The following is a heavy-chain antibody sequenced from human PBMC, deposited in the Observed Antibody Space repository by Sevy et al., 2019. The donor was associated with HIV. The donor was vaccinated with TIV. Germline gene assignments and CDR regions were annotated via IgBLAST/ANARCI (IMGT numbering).Heavy chain of an antibody. CDR1: GFTFSSYS. CDR2: ISGSGGST. J-gene: IGHJ3*02. Sequence: WGSLRLSCAASGFTFSSYSLSWVRQAPGKGLEWVSAISGSGGSTYYADSVKGRFTISRDNSKNTPYLQMNSLRAEDTAVYYCAKDVSTRIESYYAFDIWGQGTMVTVSS. V-gene: IGHV3-23*01. CDR3: AKDVSTRIESYYAFDI. D-gene: IGHD3-22*01.